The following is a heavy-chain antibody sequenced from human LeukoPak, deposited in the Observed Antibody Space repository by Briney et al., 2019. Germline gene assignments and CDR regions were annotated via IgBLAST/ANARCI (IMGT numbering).Heavy chain of an antibody. CDR1: GFTFSSYS. Sequence: GRSLRLSCAASGFTFSSYSMQWVRQTPGKGLEWVGIMSNSGENTFYGEAVKGRFTISRDNSKNTLFLQMNSLRPEDTAVYYCAGGPDYDILADYFDYWGQGTLVTVSS. J-gene: IGHJ4*02. D-gene: IGHD3-9*01. CDR3: AGGPDYDILADYFDY. V-gene: IGHV3-30*03. CDR2: MSNSGENT.